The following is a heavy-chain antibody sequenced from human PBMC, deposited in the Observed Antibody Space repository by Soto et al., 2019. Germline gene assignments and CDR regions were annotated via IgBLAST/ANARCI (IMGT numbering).Heavy chain of an antibody. J-gene: IGHJ4*02. Sequence: EVQLVESGGGLVQPGGSLKLSCAASGFTFSGSAMHWVRQASGKGLEWVGRIRSKANSYATAYAASVKGRFTISRDDSKNTAYLQMNSLKTEDTAVYYCWVYCSGGSCYGGDQFDYWGQGTLVTVSS. CDR2: IRSKANSYAT. D-gene: IGHD2-15*01. CDR1: GFTFSGSA. V-gene: IGHV3-73*02. CDR3: WVYCSGGSCYGGDQFDY.